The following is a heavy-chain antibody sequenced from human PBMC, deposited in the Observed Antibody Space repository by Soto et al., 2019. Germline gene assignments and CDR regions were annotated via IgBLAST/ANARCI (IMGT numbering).Heavy chain of an antibody. D-gene: IGHD3-10*01. Sequence: QVQLQESGPGLVKPSETLSLTCTVSGGSVSSGSFYWIWIRQPPGKGLEWIGYIYYTGSTKYTPSLKSRVTKSVDTSKNQFSLKLSAVTAADTAVYYCARLAYFDSGRYGDYWGQGTLVTVSS. CDR3: ARLAYFDSGRYGDY. CDR1: GGSVSSGSFY. J-gene: IGHJ4*02. CDR2: IYYTGST. V-gene: IGHV4-61*01.